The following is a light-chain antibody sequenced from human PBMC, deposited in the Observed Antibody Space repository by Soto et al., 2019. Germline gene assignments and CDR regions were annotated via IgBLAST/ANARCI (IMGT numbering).Light chain of an antibody. J-gene: IGLJ1*01. Sequence: QAVVTQPASVSGSPGQSITISCTGTSSDVGGYNYVSWYQQHPGKAPKLMIYDVSDRPSGISNRFSGSKSGNTASLTISGPQTEDEADYYCTSYKSGSTPYVFGTGTKVTVL. CDR3: TSYKSGSTPYV. V-gene: IGLV2-14*03. CDR2: DVS. CDR1: SSDVGGYNY.